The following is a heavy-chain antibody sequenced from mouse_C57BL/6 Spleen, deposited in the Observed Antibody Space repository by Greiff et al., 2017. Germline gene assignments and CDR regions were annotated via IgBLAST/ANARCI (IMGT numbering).Heavy chain of an antibody. V-gene: IGHV1-81*01. CDR3: AREDYDIAWFAY. D-gene: IGHD2-4*01. CDR1: GYTFTSYG. Sequence: QVQLQQSGAELARPGASVKLSCTASGYTFTSYGISWVKQRTGQGLEWIGEIYPRSGNTYYNEKFKGKATLTADKSSSTAYMELRSLTSEDSAVYFCAREDYDIAWFAYWGQGTLVTVSA. CDR2: IYPRSGNT. J-gene: IGHJ3*01.